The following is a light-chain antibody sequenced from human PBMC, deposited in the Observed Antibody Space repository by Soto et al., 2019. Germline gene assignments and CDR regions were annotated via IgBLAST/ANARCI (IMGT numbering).Light chain of an antibody. Sequence: QSALTQPASVSGSPGQSITISCTGTSSDVGAYNYVSWYQQYPGKAPKLLIFEVSNRPSGVSIRFSGSKSGNTASLTISGLQAEDEADYYFSSFTNSNTWVFGGGTKVTVL. CDR2: EVS. CDR1: SSDVGAYNY. CDR3: SSFTNSNTWV. J-gene: IGLJ3*02. V-gene: IGLV2-14*01.